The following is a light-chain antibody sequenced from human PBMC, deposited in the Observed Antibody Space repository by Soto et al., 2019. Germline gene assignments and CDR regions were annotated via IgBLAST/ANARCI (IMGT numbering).Light chain of an antibody. J-gene: IGLJ2*01. CDR3: CSDAGIYPVL. V-gene: IGLV2-11*01. CDR1: SSDVGGYDY. CDR2: DVT. Sequence: SALTQPRSVSGSPGQSVTISCTGTSSDVGGYDYVSWYQQHPGKAPKLMIYDVTERPSGVPDRLSGSKSGNTATLTISGLQAEDEADYYCCSDAGIYPVLCGGGTKVTVL.